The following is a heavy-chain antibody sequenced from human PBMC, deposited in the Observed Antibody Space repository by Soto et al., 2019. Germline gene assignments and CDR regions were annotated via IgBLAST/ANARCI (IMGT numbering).Heavy chain of an antibody. CDR3: AKGPTIHSSGVEDFDI. Sequence: EVQLLESGGGLVQPGGTLRLSCAASFTFSSYAMSWVRQAPGRGLEWLSGISGSGASIFYADSVRGRFTISRDNSENTLYLQMNTLRAEDTAIYYCAKGPTIHSSGVEDFDIWGQGTMVTVS. D-gene: IGHD6-19*01. V-gene: IGHV3-23*01. CDR2: ISGSGASI. CDR1: FTFSSYA. J-gene: IGHJ3*02.